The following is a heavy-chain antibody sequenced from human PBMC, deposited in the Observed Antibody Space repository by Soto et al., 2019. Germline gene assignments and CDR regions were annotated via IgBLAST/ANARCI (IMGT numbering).Heavy chain of an antibody. Sequence: QVQLQESGPGLVKPSETLSLTCTVSGDSVSSGSYYWSWIRQPPGKGLEWIGYIYYSGSTNYNPSLRRRVTISVDTSKNQVSLKLTSVTAADTAVYYCARGIISGSSYYGLDYWGQGTLVTVSS. CDR3: ARGIISGSSYYGLDY. D-gene: IGHD1-26*01. CDR2: IYYSGST. V-gene: IGHV4-61*01. CDR1: GDSVSSGSYY. J-gene: IGHJ4*02.